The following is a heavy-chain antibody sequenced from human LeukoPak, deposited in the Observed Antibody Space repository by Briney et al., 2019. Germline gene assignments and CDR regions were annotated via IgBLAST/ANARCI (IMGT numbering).Heavy chain of an antibody. J-gene: IGHJ4*02. CDR1: GFTVSSNY. D-gene: IGHD3-9*01. CDR3: ARAGAGRDILTDDGY. CDR2: IYGGGST. Sequence: GGSLRLSCAASGFTVSSNYMSWVRQAPGKGLEWVSVIYGGGSTSYADSVKGRFTISRDNSKNTLYLQMNSLRAEDTAVYYCARAGAGRDILTDDGYWGQGTLVTVSS. V-gene: IGHV3-66*01.